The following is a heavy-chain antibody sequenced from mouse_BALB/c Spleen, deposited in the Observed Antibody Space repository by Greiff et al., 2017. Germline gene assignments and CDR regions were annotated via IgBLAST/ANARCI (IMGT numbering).Heavy chain of an antibody. CDR2: INPYNGGT. CDR1: GYSFTGYT. V-gene: IGHV1-18*01. CDR3: AVYGDEKGYFDY. D-gene: IGHD1-2*01. J-gene: IGHJ2*01. Sequence: EVKLEESGPELVKPGASMKISCKASGYSFTGYTMNWVKQSHGKNLEWIGLINPYNGGTSYNQKFKGKATLTVDKSSSTAYMELLSLTSEDSAVYYCAVYGDEKGYFDYWGQGTTLTVSS.